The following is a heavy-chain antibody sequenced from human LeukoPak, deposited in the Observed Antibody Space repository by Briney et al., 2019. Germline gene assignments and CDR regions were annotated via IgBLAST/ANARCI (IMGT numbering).Heavy chain of an antibody. CDR3: AKVGVVAANWFDP. J-gene: IGHJ5*02. V-gene: IGHV1-2*02. Sequence: ASVKVSCKASGYTFTDYYIHWVRQAPGQGLEWMGWINPNSGGTNYAQKFQGRATMTRDTSISTAYMELSRLRSDDTAVYYCAKVGVVAANWFDPWGQGTLVTVSS. CDR1: GYTFTDYY. D-gene: IGHD2-15*01. CDR2: INPNSGGT.